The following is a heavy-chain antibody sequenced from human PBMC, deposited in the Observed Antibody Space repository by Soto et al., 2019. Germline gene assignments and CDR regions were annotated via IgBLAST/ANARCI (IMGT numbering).Heavy chain of an antibody. J-gene: IGHJ4*02. Sequence: EVQLVESGGRLVQPGRSLRLSCVGTGLNFDDFAMHWVRQAPGKGLEWVSGITWNSRVLAYTDSVKGRFTISRDNARNSLYLQMDSLRDEDTALYYCAKGRYDFWSPYYFDSWGQGTLVTVSS. V-gene: IGHV3-9*01. CDR3: AKGRYDFWSPYYFDS. CDR2: ITWNSRVL. D-gene: IGHD3-3*01. CDR1: GLNFDDFA.